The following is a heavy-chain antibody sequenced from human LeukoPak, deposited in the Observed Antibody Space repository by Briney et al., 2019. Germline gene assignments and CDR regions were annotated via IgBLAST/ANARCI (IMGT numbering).Heavy chain of an antibody. D-gene: IGHD3-10*01. CDR3: ARDYYGSGSPNWFDP. J-gene: IGHJ5*02. CDR2: INSDGSST. CDR1: GFTFSGYW. Sequence: GGSLRLSCAASGFTFSGYWMHGVPQAPGKRLVWVSRINSDGSSTSYADSVKGRFTISRDNAKNTLYLQMNSLRAEDTAVYYCARDYYGSGSPNWFDPWGQGTLVTVSS. V-gene: IGHV3-74*01.